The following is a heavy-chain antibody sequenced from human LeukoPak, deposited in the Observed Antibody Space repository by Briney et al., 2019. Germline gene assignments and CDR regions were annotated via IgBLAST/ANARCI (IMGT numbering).Heavy chain of an antibody. CDR3: AHFPIAAAGYYYYYMDV. V-gene: IGHV3-7*01. J-gene: IGHJ6*03. D-gene: IGHD6-13*01. CDR2: IKQDGSEK. Sequence: GGSLRLSCAASGFTSSAYWVTWVRQAPGKGLEWVANIKQDGSEKYYVDSVKGRFTISRDNAKNSLYLQMNSLRAEDTAVYYCAHFPIAAAGYYYYYMDVWGKGTTVTVSS. CDR1: GFTSSAYW.